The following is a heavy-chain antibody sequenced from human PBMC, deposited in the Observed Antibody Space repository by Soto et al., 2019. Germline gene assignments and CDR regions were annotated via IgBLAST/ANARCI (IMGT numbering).Heavy chain of an antibody. V-gene: IGHV1-46*01. CDR3: GASVNSAMPFDY. CDR1: GYTFTHYY. D-gene: IGHD2-2*01. J-gene: IGHJ4*02. Sequence: QVQLVQSGAEVKKPGASVRVSCKASGYTFTHYYIHWVRQAPGQGLEWMGIINPNGGITTYAQKFRVGFSMNRDTSTSTVYLELISLSAADSAFYYCGASVNSAMPFDYWGQGTLVTVSS. CDR2: INPNGGIT.